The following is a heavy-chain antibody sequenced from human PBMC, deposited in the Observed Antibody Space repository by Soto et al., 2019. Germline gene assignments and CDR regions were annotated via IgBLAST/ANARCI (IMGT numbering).Heavy chain of an antibody. J-gene: IGHJ6*02. CDR2: ISSSSTYI. CDR1: GFIFSSYT. Sequence: EGQLVESGGGLVKPGESLRLSCAASGFIFSSYTMNWVRQAPGKGLEWVSSISSSSTYIYYADSVKGRFTISRDKAKNSLYLQMNSLRAEDTAVFYCARDYYNNNWENGYYYYAMDVWGQGTTVTVSS. V-gene: IGHV3-21*01. CDR3: ARDYYNNNWENGYYYYAMDV. D-gene: IGHD3-3*01.